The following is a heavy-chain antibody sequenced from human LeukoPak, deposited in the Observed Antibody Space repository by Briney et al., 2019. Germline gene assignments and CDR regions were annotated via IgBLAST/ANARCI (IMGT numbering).Heavy chain of an antibody. J-gene: IGHJ4*02. CDR1: GFTFYNSA. V-gene: IGHV3-20*04. CDR2: INWNGGST. Sequence: GGSLRLSCAASGFTFYNSAMSWVRQAPGKGLEWVSGINWNGGSTGYADSVKGRFTISRDNAKNSLYLQMNSLRAEDTALYYCARKETYYYGSGSYRGSGYFFDYWGQGTLVTVSS. CDR3: ARKETYYYGSGSYRGSGYFFDY. D-gene: IGHD3-10*01.